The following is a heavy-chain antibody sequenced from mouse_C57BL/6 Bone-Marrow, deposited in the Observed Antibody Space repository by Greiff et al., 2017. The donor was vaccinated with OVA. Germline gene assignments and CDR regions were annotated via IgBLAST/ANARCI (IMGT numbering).Heavy chain of an antibody. D-gene: IGHD2-4*01. CDR1: GYTFTDYY. CDR2: INPYNGGT. V-gene: IGHV1-19*01. CDR3: ARSGDYDAVDY. Sequence: VQLKESGPVLVKPGASVKMSCKASGYTFTDYYMNWVKQSHGKSLEWIGVINPYNGGTSYNQKFKGKATLTVDKSSSTAYMELNSLTSEDSAVYYCARSGDYDAVDYWGQGTTLTVSS. J-gene: IGHJ2*01.